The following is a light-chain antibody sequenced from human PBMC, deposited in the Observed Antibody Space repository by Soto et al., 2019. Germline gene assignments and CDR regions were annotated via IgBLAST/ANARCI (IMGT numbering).Light chain of an antibody. CDR1: QSVSSKY. J-gene: IGKJ3*01. Sequence: VLTQSPGTLSLSPGERATLSCRASQSVSSKYLAWYQQKPGQPPRVLIYGTSIRATGIPERFSGGVSGTDFTLTISRLEFEDFLVYYCQQYGSSLFTFGPGTKVDCK. CDR3: QQYGSSLFT. V-gene: IGKV3-20*01. CDR2: GTS.